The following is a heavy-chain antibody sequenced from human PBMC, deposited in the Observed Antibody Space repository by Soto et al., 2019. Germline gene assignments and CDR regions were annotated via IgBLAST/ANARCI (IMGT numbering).Heavy chain of an antibody. V-gene: IGHV3-23*01. D-gene: IGHD3-3*01. CDR1: GFTFGTYG. CDR3: AKDKERGGYDSDFDS. Sequence: GGSLRLSCAASGFTFGTYGMGWVRQAPGKGLEWVSTITGGNTYYAASVKGRFTISRDNYKNTLYLQMSSMRAEDTALYYCAKDKERGGYDSDFDSWGQGTLVSVSS. CDR2: ITGGNT. J-gene: IGHJ4*02.